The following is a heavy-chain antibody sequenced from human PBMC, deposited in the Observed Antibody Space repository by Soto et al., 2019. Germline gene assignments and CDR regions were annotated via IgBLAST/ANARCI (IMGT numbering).Heavy chain of an antibody. V-gene: IGHV3-23*01. CDR1: GFTFSSYA. J-gene: IGHJ6*02. CDR2: ISGSGGST. CDR3: AIAARHYYYYGMDV. D-gene: IGHD6-6*01. Sequence: GGSLRLSCAASGFTFSSYAMSWVRQAPGKGLEWVSAISGSGGSTYYADSVKGRFTISRDNSKNTLYLQMNSLRAEDTAVYYCAIAARHYYYYGMDVWGQGTTVTVSS.